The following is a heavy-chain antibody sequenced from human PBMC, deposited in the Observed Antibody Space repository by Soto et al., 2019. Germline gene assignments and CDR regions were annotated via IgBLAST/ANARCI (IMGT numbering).Heavy chain of an antibody. CDR1: AFTFSSYA. CDR3: AIDGSYYDVLTEHYFDV. Sequence: QVQLVESVGGVVQPGRSLRLSCAASAFTFSSYAMHWGRQAPGKGLEWVAVISDDGTNKDYADSVKGRFTISRDKSKSTLDMQMDRLIPEDTAVYYCAIDGSYYDVLTEHYFDVWGQGTLVRVSA. CDR2: ISDDGTNK. J-gene: IGHJ4*02. D-gene: IGHD3-9*01. V-gene: IGHV3-30*04.